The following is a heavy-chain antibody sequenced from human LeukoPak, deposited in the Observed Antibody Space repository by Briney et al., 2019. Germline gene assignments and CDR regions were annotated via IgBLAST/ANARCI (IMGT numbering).Heavy chain of an antibody. CDR1: GFTFNSYA. CDR2: IFGSGGSA. J-gene: IGHJ4*02. D-gene: IGHD6-19*01. Sequence: GVLRLSCAASGFTFNSYAMYWARQAPGKGLEWVSGIFGSGGSAHYADSVKGRFTISRDNSKNTVYLQMDSLRVEDTAVYYCGKTTTGYSSGRYPGWPVDYWGQGTLVTVSS. V-gene: IGHV3-23*01. CDR3: GKTTTGYSSGRYPGWPVDY.